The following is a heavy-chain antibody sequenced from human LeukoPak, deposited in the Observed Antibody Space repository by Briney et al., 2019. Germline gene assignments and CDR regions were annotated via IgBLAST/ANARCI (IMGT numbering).Heavy chain of an antibody. CDR2: IYPGDSDT. CDR3: ARPGGYDLSPLDY. CDR1: GYSFTSYW. D-gene: IGHD5-12*01. Sequence: GASLQISCKGSGYSFTSYWIGWGRRLPGKGVEWMGMIYPGDSDTRYSPSFQGQVTISADKSISTAYLQWSSLKAADTAVYYCARPGGYDLSPLDYWGQGTLVTVSS. V-gene: IGHV5-51*01. J-gene: IGHJ4*02.